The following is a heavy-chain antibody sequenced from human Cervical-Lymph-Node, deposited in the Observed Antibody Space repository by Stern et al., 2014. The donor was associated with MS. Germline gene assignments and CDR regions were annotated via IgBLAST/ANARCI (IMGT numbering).Heavy chain of an antibody. CDR1: GFTVSYNY. J-gene: IGHJ4*02. Sequence: VHLVESGGGLVQPGGSLRLSCAASGFTVSYNYMSWVRQAPGKGLEWVSVLCSGGSTYYADSVKGRFTISRDSSKNTLYLQMNSLRVEDTAVYYCARSWEPPTLDYWGQGTLVTVSS. D-gene: IGHD1-26*01. CDR3: ARSWEPPTLDY. V-gene: IGHV3-66*02. CDR2: LCSGGST.